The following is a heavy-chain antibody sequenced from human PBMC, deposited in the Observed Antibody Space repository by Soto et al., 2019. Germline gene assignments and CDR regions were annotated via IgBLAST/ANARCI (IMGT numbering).Heavy chain of an antibody. CDR2: IYYSGST. V-gene: IGHV4-59*01. Sequence: SETLSLTCTVSGGSISSYYWSWIRQPPGKGLEWIGYIYYSGSTNYNPSLKSRVTISVDTSKNQFSLKLSSVTAADTAVYYCARAVAEAADYDYWGQGTLVTVSS. CDR3: ARAVAEAADYDY. J-gene: IGHJ4*02. CDR1: GGSISSYY. D-gene: IGHD6-19*01.